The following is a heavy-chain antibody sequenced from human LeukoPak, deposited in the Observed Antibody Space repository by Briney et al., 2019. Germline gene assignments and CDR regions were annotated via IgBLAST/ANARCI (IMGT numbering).Heavy chain of an antibody. J-gene: IGHJ4*02. CDR3: ARTRFGELLSLDY. CDR1: GGSISSGGYS. CDR2: IYHSGST. V-gene: IGHV4-30-2*01. Sequence: SQTLSLTCAVSGGSISSGGYSWSWIRQPPGKGLEWIGYIYHSGSTYYNPSLKSRVTISVDRSKNQFPLKLSSVTAADTAVYYCARTRFGELLSLDYWGQGTLVTVSS. D-gene: IGHD3-10*01.